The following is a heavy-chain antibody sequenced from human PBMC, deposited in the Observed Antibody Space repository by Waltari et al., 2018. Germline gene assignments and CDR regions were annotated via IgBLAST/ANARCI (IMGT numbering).Heavy chain of an antibody. CDR3: AAFWSGREY. V-gene: IGHV3-74*01. CDR2: RNTDGSST. J-gene: IGHJ4*02. Sequence: EVQMVESGGDLVQPGGSLRLSCAASGLPPGISGMPWARKGPGKGLVWVSRRNTDGSSTSYADSVKGRFTISRDNAKNTMYLQMNSLRVEDTAVYYCAAFWSGREYWGQGTLVTVSS. CDR1: GLPPGISG. D-gene: IGHD3-3*01.